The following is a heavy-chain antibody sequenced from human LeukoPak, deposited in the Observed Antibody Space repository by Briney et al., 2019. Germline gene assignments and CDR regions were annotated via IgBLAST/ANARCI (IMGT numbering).Heavy chain of an antibody. J-gene: IGHJ4*02. CDR2: ISYDGSNK. Sequence: GGYLRLYCAASGFTFSSYAMSWVRQAPGKGLEWVAVISYDGSNKYYADSVKGRFTISRDTSKNTLYLQMNSLRAEDTAVYYCAKDATDSSGYYSYFDYWGQGTLVTVSS. D-gene: IGHD3-22*01. CDR3: AKDATDSSGYYSYFDY. CDR1: GFTFSSYA. V-gene: IGHV3-30*18.